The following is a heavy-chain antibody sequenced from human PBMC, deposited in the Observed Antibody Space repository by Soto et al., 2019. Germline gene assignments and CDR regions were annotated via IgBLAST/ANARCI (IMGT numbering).Heavy chain of an antibody. D-gene: IGHD3-16*01. Sequence: QVQLVESGGGVVQPGRSLRLSCAASGLTFSRYAMHWVRQAPGKGLQWVAVISYDVSGKYYADSVKGRFTISRDNSKNTLVLQVNILRPEDTALYYCAVEVWGTEIRDFDYWGQGTLVTVSS. J-gene: IGHJ4*02. CDR3: AVEVWGTEIRDFDY. CDR1: GLTFSRYA. V-gene: IGHV3-30*03. CDR2: ISYDVSGK.